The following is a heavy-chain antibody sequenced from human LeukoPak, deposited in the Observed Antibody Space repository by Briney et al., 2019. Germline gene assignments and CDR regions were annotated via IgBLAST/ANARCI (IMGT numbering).Heavy chain of an antibody. CDR2: IKPDEGEK. CDR3: ARGGSYLSAFDI. V-gene: IGHV3-7*03. J-gene: IGHJ3*02. D-gene: IGHD1-26*01. Sequence: GGSLRLSCAASGFTFSSDWMIWVRQAPGKGLEWVANIKPDEGEKYYVDSVKGRFTVSRDNAKNSLYLQMNSLRAEDTAVYYCARGGSYLSAFDIWGQGTMVTVSS. CDR1: GFTFSSDW.